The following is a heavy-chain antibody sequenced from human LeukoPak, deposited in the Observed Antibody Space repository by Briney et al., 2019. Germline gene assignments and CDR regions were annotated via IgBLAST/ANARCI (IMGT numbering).Heavy chain of an antibody. CDR3: GRGRVRYYFDY. CDR1: GFTFSSYW. Sequence: SGGSLRLSCAASGFTFSSYWMSWVRQAPGKVLEWVANIKQDGSEKYYVDSVKGRFTISRDNAKNSLYLQMNSLRAEDTAVYYCGRGRVRYYFDYWGQGTLVTVSS. D-gene: IGHD3-10*01. CDR2: IKQDGSEK. V-gene: IGHV3-7*01. J-gene: IGHJ4*02.